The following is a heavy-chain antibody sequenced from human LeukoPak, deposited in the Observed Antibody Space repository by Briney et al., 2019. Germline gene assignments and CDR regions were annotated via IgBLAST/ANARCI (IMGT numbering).Heavy chain of an antibody. CDR3: ARRRVYSGSGEFDF. CDR1: GGSMSGYY. CDR2: IHYSGTT. J-gene: IGHJ4*02. D-gene: IGHD5-12*01. Sequence: SETLSLTCPVSGGSMSGYYWSWIRQPPGKGLEWIGYIHYSGTTNYNPSPKSRVTISLDTSRNQFSLKLRSVTTADTAVYYCARRRVYSGSGEFDFWGQGTLVTVSS. V-gene: IGHV4-59*01.